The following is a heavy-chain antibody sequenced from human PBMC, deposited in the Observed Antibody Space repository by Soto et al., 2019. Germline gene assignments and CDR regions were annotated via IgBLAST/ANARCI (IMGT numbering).Heavy chain of an antibody. J-gene: IGHJ6*03. V-gene: IGHV3-15*01. CDR3: NKCSRGGGCYGPVDA. CDR1: GFTFSNAW. Sequence: EVQLEESGGGLIAPGGSLTLSCSASGFTFSNAWMTWVRQTPGRGLEWVGRIKSNADGGTTDYAANVKGRFNIARDDSINTLYLLMRSLRTEDKAVYLCNKCSRGGGCYGPVDAWGKGTKVAVS. D-gene: IGHD2-15*01. CDR2: IKSNADGGTT.